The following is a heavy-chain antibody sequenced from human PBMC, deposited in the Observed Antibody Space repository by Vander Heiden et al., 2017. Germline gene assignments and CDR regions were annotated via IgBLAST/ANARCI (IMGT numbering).Heavy chain of an antibody. CDR1: GYLFNNYW. CDR2: IYPGDSDT. V-gene: IGHV5-51*01. CDR3: ARGGVGYSSSWFRYWFES. D-gene: IGHD6-13*01. Sequence: EVQLVQSGAEVKKPGESLKISCKGSGYLFNNYWIGWVRQMPGKGLEWMGIIYPGDSDTRYSPSFQDQVTISADRSISTAYLQWSSLKASDTAMYYCARGGVGYSSSWFRYWFESWGQGTLVTVSP. J-gene: IGHJ5*01.